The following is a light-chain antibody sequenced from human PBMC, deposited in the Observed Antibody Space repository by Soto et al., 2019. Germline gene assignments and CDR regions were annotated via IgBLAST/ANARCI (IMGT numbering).Light chain of an antibody. Sequence: DIQMTQSPSSLSSSVGDRVTITCQARQDISNYLNWYQQKPGKPPKLLIYDASKLETGVPSRFSGSGSGTDLTFTISSLQPEDIATYYCQQYDNLPFTVGPGTKVDLK. CDR1: QDISNY. CDR3: QQYDNLPFT. CDR2: DAS. V-gene: IGKV1-33*01. J-gene: IGKJ3*01.